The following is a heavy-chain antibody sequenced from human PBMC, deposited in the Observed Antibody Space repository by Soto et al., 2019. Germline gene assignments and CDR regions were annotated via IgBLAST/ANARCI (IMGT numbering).Heavy chain of an antibody. D-gene: IGHD6-6*01. V-gene: IGHV4-34*01. J-gene: IGHJ5*02. CDR3: ASRTGYSSSKNWFDP. CDR2: INHSGST. Sequence: SETLSLTCAVYGGPFSGFYWSWIRQPPGKGLEWIGEINHSGSTNYNPSLKSRVTISVDTSKNQFSLKLSSVTAADTAVYYCASRTGYSSSKNWFDPWGQGTLVTVSS. CDR1: GGPFSGFY.